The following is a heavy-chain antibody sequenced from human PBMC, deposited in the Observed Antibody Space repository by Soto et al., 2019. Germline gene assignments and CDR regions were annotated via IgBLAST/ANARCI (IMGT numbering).Heavy chain of an antibody. J-gene: IGHJ4*02. Sequence: SETPSPTCAFSGGSIRRGGYSWGWVRQPPGKGLEWIGYIYHSGSTYYNPSLKSRVTISVDRSKNQFSLKLSSVTAADTAIYYCARHVYYDVLKKSYWGQGTLVIVSS. CDR3: ARHVYYDVLKKSY. CDR1: GGSIRRGGYS. V-gene: IGHV4-30-2*01. CDR2: IYHSGST. D-gene: IGHD3-9*01.